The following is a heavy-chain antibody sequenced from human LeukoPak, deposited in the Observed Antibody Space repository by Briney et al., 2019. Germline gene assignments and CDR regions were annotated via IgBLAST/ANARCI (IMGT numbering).Heavy chain of an antibody. CDR1: GFTFSSYS. J-gene: IGHJ6*02. V-gene: IGHV3-21*01. CDR3: ARGYDSSGYYSDYYYGMDV. Sequence: GGSLRLSCAASGFTFSSYSMNWVRQAPGKGLEWVSSISSSSSYIYYADSVKGRFTISRDNAKNSLYLQMNSLRAEDTAVYYCARGYDSSGYYSDYYYGMDVWGQGTTVTVSS. CDR2: ISSSSSYI. D-gene: IGHD3-22*01.